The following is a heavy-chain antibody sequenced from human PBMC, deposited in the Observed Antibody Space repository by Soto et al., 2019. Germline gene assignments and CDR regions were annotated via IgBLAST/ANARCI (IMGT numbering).Heavy chain of an antibody. CDR2: VIPILNSA. CDR1: GYTLTELS. D-gene: IGHD3-10*01. V-gene: IGHV1-69*02. J-gene: IGHJ4*02. Sequence: SVKVSCKVSGYTLTELSMHWVRQAPGQGLEWMGRVIPILNSANYAQKLQGRVTITADKSTSTAYMELSSLRSEDTAVYYCARIWGNYYNPPRYYFDYWGQGTQVPFSS. CDR3: ARIWGNYYNPPRYYFDY.